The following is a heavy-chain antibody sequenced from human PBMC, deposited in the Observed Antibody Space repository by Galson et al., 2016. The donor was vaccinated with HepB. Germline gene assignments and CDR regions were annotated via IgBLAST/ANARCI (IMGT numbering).Heavy chain of an antibody. V-gene: IGHV3-30*18. CDR2: IAYDGTND. Sequence: SLRLSCAASGFLFSDYGMHWVRQAPGKGLEWVAVIAYDGTNDHYADSVRGRFTISRDNSQNTLYLQMTSLRREDTAVYYRAKPRYYYGSGNYGMDGWGQGTTVTVSS. J-gene: IGHJ6*02. CDR3: AKPRYYYGSGNYGMDG. D-gene: IGHD3-10*01. CDR1: GFLFSDYG.